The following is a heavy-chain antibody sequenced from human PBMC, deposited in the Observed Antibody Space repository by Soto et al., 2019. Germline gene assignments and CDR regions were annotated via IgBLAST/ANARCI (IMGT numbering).Heavy chain of an antibody. V-gene: IGHV1-18*04. CDR1: GYTFSSYG. J-gene: IGHJ6*02. CDR3: ARIPRESIVQMVYARYYYGMDV. D-gene: IGHD2-8*01. Sequence: ASVKVSCKASGYTFSSYGSSWVRQAPVKGLEWMGWISAYNGNTNYAQKLQGRVTMTTDTSTSTAYMELRSLRSDDTAVYYCARIPRESIVQMVYARYYYGMDVWGQGTTVTVSS. CDR2: ISAYNGNT.